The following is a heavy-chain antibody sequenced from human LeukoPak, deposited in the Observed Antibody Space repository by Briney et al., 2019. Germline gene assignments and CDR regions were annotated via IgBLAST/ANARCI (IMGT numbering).Heavy chain of an antibody. Sequence: ASVKVSCKASGYTFTSYYMHWVRQAPGQGLEWMGIVNPSGGSTSYAQKFQGRVTMTRDTSTSTVYMELSSLRPEDTAVYYCAREYCVDGSGSYCWRIDYYYYGMDVWGQGTTVTVSS. CDR3: AREYCVDGSGSYCWRIDYYYYGMDV. CDR2: VNPSGGST. D-gene: IGHD3-10*01. J-gene: IGHJ6*02. V-gene: IGHV1-46*01. CDR1: GYTFTSYY.